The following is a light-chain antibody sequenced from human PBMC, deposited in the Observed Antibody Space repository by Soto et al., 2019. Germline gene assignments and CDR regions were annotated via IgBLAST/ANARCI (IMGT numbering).Light chain of an antibody. CDR1: QGIGSA. Sequence: ATQLTQSPSSLSASVGDRVTITCRASQGIGSALVWYQQKPGKAPKLLIYDASNLGSGVPSRFSGSGSGTDFTLTISSLQPEDFATYYCQQFNNYPVTFGPGTKVDIK. CDR2: DAS. V-gene: IGKV1D-13*01. CDR3: QQFNNYPVT. J-gene: IGKJ3*01.